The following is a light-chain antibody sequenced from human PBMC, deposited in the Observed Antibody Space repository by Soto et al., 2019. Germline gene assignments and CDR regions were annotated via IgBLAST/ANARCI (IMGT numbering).Light chain of an antibody. CDR3: SAYAGTSVV. J-gene: IGLJ2*01. V-gene: IGLV2-11*02. CDR2: DVT. CDR1: SSDFGGFNY. Sequence: QSALTQPRSVSGSPGQSVTISCTGASSDFGGFNYVSWYQHHPGRAPKLMIYDVTKRPSGVPDRFSGFKSGNTASLTISGLQAEDEADYCCSAYAGTSVVFGGGTKVTVL.